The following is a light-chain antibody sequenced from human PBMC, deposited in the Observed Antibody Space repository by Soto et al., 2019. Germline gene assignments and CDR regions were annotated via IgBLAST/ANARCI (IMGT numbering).Light chain of an antibody. V-gene: IGKV3D-20*02. Sequence: EIVLTQSPGTLSLSPGERATLSCRASQSVSSSYLAWYQQKPGQAPRLLISGASSRATGIPDRFSGSGSGTDFTLTISSLEPADVAVYYCQQRSNWPLTFGGGTKVDIK. CDR3: QQRSNWPLT. J-gene: IGKJ4*01. CDR1: QSVSSSY. CDR2: GAS.